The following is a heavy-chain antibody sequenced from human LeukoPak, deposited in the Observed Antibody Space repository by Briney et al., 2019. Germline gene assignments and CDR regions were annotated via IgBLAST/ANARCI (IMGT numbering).Heavy chain of an antibody. V-gene: IGHV3-7*01. CDR1: GFTFSSYA. Sequence: GGSLRLSCAASGFTFSSYAMTWVRQAPGKGLECVASIKRDGSEKFYVDSVKGRFTISRDNAKNSLFLQMNSLRAEDTAVYYCARGSRGMDVWGQGTTVTVSS. CDR2: IKRDGSEK. CDR3: ARGSRGMDV. J-gene: IGHJ6*02.